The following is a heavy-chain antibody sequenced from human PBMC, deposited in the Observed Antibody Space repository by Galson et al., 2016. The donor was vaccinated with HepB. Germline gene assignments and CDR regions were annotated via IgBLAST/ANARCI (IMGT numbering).Heavy chain of an antibody. J-gene: IGHJ6*03. V-gene: IGHV1-18*04. Sequence: SVKVSCKASGYTFTKYRVSWVRQAPGQGLEWMAWISGYSGDTNYSPRFQGRVTLTTDTSTTTVYMEVRSLRSDDTAVYYCARGPLRYDYRDVWGKGTTVTVSS. CDR1: GYTFTKYR. CDR3: ARGPLRYDYRDV. D-gene: IGHD3-9*01. CDR2: ISGYSGDT.